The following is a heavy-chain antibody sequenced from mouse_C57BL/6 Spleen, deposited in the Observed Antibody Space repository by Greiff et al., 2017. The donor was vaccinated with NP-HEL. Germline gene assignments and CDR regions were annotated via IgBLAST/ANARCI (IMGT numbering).Heavy chain of an antibody. CDR3: ARWDYGSSYLYYFDY. D-gene: IGHD1-1*01. V-gene: IGHV1-80*01. J-gene: IGHJ2*01. Sequence: VKLVESGAELVKPGASVKISCKASGYAFSSYWMNWVKQRPGKGLEWIGQIYPGDGDTNYNGKFKGKATLTADKSSSTAYMQLSSLTSEDSAVYFCARWDYGSSYLYYFDYWGQGTTLTVSS. CDR2: IYPGDGDT. CDR1: GYAFSSYW.